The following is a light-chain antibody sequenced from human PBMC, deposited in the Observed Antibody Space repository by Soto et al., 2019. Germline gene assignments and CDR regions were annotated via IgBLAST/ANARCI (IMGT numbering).Light chain of an antibody. CDR3: QKYNSYLWT. V-gene: IGKV1-17*01. CDR2: AAS. J-gene: IGKJ1*01. CDR1: QGIRNE. Sequence: IQMTQSPSSLSASVVDRVTITCRASQGIRNELSWFQQRPGNAPTLLISAASRLEIGVPSRFSGSGSGTEFTLTISSLQPDDFATYYCQKYNSYLWTFGQGTKVDIK.